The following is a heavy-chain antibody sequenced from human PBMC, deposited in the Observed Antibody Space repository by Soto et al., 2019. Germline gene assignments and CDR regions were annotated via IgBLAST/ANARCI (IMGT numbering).Heavy chain of an antibody. J-gene: IGHJ4*02. CDR1: AGSFSGYY. V-gene: IGHV4-34*01. Sequence: PSETLSLTCAVYAGSFSGYYWSWIRQPPGKGLEWIGEINHSGSTNYNPSLKSRVTLSVDTSKNQFSLKLSSVTAADTAVYYCARNWNYVAYWGQGTLVTVSS. D-gene: IGHD1-1*01. CDR3: ARNWNYVAY. CDR2: INHSGST.